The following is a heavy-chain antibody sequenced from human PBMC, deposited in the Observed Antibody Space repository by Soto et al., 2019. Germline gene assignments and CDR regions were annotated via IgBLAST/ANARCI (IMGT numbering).Heavy chain of an antibody. V-gene: IGHV3-33*01. Sequence: VGSLRLSGAASGFTFSSYGMHWVRQAPGKGLEWVAVIWYDGSNKYYADSVKGRFTISRYNSKNTLYLQMNSLRAEDTAVYYCARENYCTNGVCPPLYWGQGTLVTVSS. J-gene: IGHJ4*02. CDR2: IWYDGSNK. CDR1: GFTFSSYG. CDR3: ARENYCTNGVCPPLY. D-gene: IGHD2-8*01.